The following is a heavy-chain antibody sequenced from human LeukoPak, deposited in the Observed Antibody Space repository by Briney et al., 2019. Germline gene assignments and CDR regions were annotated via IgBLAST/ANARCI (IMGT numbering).Heavy chain of an antibody. V-gene: IGHV3-9*01. J-gene: IGHJ5*01. Sequence: GGSLRLSCAASGFTFDDYAMHWVRQAPGKGLEWVSGISWNSGSIGYADSVKGRFTISRDNAKNSLYLQMNSLRAEDTALYYCARDANAGYSVNWFDPWGQGTLVTVSS. CDR2: ISWNSGSI. CDR1: GFTFDDYA. D-gene: IGHD5/OR15-5a*01. CDR3: ARDANAGYSVNWFDP.